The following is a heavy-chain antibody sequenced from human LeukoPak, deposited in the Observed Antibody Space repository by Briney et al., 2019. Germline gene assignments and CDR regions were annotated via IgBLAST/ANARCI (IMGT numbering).Heavy chain of an antibody. Sequence: GGSLRLSCAASGFTFSSHAMSWVRQAPGKGLEWVSAISGSGGSTYYADSVKGRFTISRDKSKNTLYLQMNSLRAEDTAVYYCARAFQGSFDYWGQGTLVTVSS. V-gene: IGHV3-23*01. CDR2: ISGSGGST. J-gene: IGHJ4*02. CDR3: ARAFQGSFDY. CDR1: GFTFSSHA.